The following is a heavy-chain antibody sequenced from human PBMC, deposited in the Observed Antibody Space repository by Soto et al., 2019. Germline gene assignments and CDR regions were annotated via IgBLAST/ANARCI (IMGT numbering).Heavy chain of an antibody. Sequence: QVQLQESGPGLVKPSETLSLTCTVSGGSVSSGSYYWSWIRQPPGKGLEWIGYIYYSGSTNYNPSLQSRVTISVDTSKNRCSLKLSSVTAADTAVYYCARDPIAVAAGYWYFDLWGRGTLVTVSS. D-gene: IGHD6-19*01. CDR1: GGSVSSGSYY. V-gene: IGHV4-61*01. J-gene: IGHJ2*01. CDR3: ARDPIAVAAGYWYFDL. CDR2: IYYSGST.